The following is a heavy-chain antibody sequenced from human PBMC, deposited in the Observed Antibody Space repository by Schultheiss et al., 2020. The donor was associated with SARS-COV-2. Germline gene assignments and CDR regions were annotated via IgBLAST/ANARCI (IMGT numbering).Heavy chain of an antibody. D-gene: IGHD2-15*01. CDR2: ISGSGGST. V-gene: IGHV3-23*01. J-gene: IGHJ1*01. CDR1: GFTFSSYA. Sequence: GGSLRLSCAASGFTFSSYAMSWVRQAPGKGLEWVSAISGSGGSTYYADSVKGRFTISRDNSKNTLYLQMNSLRAEDTAVYYCAKGDIVVVVAAMTHFQHWGQGTLVTVSS. CDR3: AKGDIVVVVAAMTHFQH.